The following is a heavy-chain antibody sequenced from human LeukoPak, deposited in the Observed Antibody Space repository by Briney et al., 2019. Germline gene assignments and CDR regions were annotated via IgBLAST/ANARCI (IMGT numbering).Heavy chain of an antibody. CDR3: ARITFGGVIVT. V-gene: IGHV4-4*07. Sequence: SETLSLTCTVSGGSISRNYWSWIRQPAGKGLEWIGRIYTSGNTNYSPSLKSRVSMSLDTSKNQFSLKLSSVTAADTAVYYCARITFGGVIVTWGQGTLVTVSS. CDR1: GGSISRNY. D-gene: IGHD3-16*02. J-gene: IGHJ5*02. CDR2: IYTSGNT.